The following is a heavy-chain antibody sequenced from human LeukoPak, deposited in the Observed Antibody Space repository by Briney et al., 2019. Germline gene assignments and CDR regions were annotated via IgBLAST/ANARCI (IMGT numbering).Heavy chain of an antibody. Sequence: PGGSLRLSCAASGFTFDDYAMHWVRQAPGKGLGWVSLISGDGGSTYYADSVKGRSTISRDNSKNSLYLQMNSLRTEDTALYYCAKVSPDGPFYYYGMDAWGQGTTVTVSS. J-gene: IGHJ6*02. CDR1: GFTFDDYA. CDR2: ISGDGGST. CDR3: AKVSPDGPFYYYGMDA. V-gene: IGHV3-43*02.